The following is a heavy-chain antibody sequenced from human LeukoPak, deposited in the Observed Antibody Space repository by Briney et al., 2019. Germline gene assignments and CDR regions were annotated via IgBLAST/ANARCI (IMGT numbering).Heavy chain of an antibody. CDR3: ARGGGRWAAAGTAFDY. V-gene: IGHV1-69*04. J-gene: IGHJ4*02. CDR2: IIPILGIA. Sequence: SVKVSCKASGGTFSSYAISWVRQAPGQGLEWMGRIIPILGIANYAQKFQGRVTITADESTSTAYMELSSLRSEDTAVYYCARGGGRWAAAGTAFDYWGQGTLVTVSS. CDR1: GGTFSSYA. D-gene: IGHD6-13*01.